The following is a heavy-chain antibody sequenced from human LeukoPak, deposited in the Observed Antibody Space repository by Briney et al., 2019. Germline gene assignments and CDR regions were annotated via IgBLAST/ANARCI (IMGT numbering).Heavy chain of an antibody. CDR1: GITFSRKA. D-gene: IGHD2-8*01. CDR3: AKLPDCSNDACSQGDY. J-gene: IGHJ4*02. Sequence: TGGSLKLSCATSGITFSRKAMSWVRQAPGKGLEWVSAISGSGDNTYYVDAVRGRFTISRDNSKNTLYLHMNNLGAEDTAVYYCAKLPDCSNDACSQGDYWGQGTLVIVFS. V-gene: IGHV3-23*01. CDR2: ISGSGDNT.